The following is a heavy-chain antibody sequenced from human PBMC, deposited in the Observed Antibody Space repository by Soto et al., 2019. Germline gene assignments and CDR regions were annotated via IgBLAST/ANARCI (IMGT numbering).Heavy chain of an antibody. V-gene: IGHV4-4*02. Sequence: PSETLSLTCAVSGGSISSSNWWSWVRQPPGKGLEWIGEIYHSGSTNYNPSLKSRVTISVDKSKNQFSLKLSSVTAADTAVYYCARHSNEYRKSLDYWGQGTLVTFS. CDR2: IYHSGST. CDR1: GGSISSSNW. D-gene: IGHD6-13*01. J-gene: IGHJ4*02. CDR3: ARHSNEYRKSLDY.